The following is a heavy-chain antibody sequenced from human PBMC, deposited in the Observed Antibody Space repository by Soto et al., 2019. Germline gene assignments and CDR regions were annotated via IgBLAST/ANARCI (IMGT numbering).Heavy chain of an antibody. D-gene: IGHD3-22*01. V-gene: IGHV3-21*01. Sequence: EVQLVESGGGLVKPGGSLRLSCAASGFTFSSYSMNWVRQAPGKGLEWVSSISNSSGYIYYADSVRGRFTISRDNAQNSLFLYMYGLRAEDTSVYYYASLYYYYSSGYFGGHYYYSMDVWGQGTTVTVSS. CDR2: ISNSSGYI. CDR1: GFTFSSYS. J-gene: IGHJ6*02. CDR3: ASLYYYYSSGYFGGHYYYSMDV.